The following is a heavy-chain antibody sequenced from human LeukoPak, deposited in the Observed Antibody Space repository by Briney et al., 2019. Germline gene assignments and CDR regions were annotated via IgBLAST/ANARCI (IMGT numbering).Heavy chain of an antibody. CDR1: GFTVSSNY. CDR2: IYSGGST. J-gene: IGHJ5*02. Sequence: PGGSLRLSCAASGFTVSSNYMSWVRQAPGKGLEWVSFIYSGGSTYYADSVKGRFTISRDNSKNTLYLQMNSLRAEDTAVYYCAREYYYNSSGYSPWFDPWGQGTLVTVSS. CDR3: AREYYYNSSGYSPWFDP. V-gene: IGHV3-53*01. D-gene: IGHD3-22*01.